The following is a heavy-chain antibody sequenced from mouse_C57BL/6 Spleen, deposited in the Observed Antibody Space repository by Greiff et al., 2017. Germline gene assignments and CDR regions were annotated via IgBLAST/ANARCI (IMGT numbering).Heavy chain of an antibody. D-gene: IGHD1-1*01. CDR2: INYDGSST. CDR3: ARSYYYGSSFYWYFDV. CDR1: GFTFSDYY. J-gene: IGHJ1*03. V-gene: IGHV5-16*01. Sequence: EVQVVESEGGLVQPGSSMKLSCTASGFTFSDYYMAWVRQVPEKGLEWVANINYDGSSTYYLDSLKSRFIISRDNAKNILYLQMSSLKSEDTATYYCARSYYYGSSFYWYFDVWGTGTTVTVSS.